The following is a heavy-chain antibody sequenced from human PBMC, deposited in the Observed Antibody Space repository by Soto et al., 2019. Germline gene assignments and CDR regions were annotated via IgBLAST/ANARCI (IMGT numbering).Heavy chain of an antibody. V-gene: IGHV3-53*01. D-gene: IGHD3-22*01. CDR1: GFTVSSSY. J-gene: IGHJ3*02. CDR2: IYTGGST. Sequence: GGSLRLSCAASGFTVSSSYMSWVRQAPGQGLEWVSIIYTGGSTYYADSVKGRFTNSRDNSKNTLYLQMNSLRAEDTAVYYCARDLAYYYDSSGHSNIWGQGTMVTVSS. CDR3: ARDLAYYYDSSGHSNI.